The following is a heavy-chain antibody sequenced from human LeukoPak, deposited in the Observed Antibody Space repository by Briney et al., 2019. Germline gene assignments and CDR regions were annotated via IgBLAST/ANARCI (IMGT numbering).Heavy chain of an antibody. Sequence: PGRSLRLSCAASGFTFSIYGMHWVRQAPGKGLEWVAVISYDGSNIYYADSVKGRFTISRDNSKNTLYLQMNSLRPEDTAVYYCARASSSPDYWGQGTLVTVSS. V-gene: IGHV3-30*03. CDR3: ARASSSPDY. D-gene: IGHD6-13*01. CDR1: GFTFSIYG. CDR2: ISYDGSNI. J-gene: IGHJ4*02.